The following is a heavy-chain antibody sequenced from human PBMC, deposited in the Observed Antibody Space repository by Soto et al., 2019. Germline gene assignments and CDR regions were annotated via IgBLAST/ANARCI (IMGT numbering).Heavy chain of an antibody. CDR2: IYYSGST. CDR3: AREDGSGSSYWFDP. CDR1: GGSISSYY. V-gene: IGHV4-59*01. D-gene: IGHD3-10*01. J-gene: IGHJ5*02. Sequence: ASETLSLTCTVSGGSISSYYWSWIRQPPGKGLEWIGYIYYSGSTNYNPSLKSRVTISVDTSKNQFSLKLSSVTAADTAVYYCAREDGSGSSYWFDPWGQGTLVTVS.